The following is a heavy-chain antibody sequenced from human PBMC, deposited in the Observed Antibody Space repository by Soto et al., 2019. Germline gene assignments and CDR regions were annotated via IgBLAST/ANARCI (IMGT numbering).Heavy chain of an antibody. V-gene: IGHV4-4*02. CDR1: GGTIISSDW. CDR3: ARSIRYCRGGSCYGYAFDI. D-gene: IGHD2-15*01. J-gene: IGHJ3*02. Sequence: SETLSLTCAVSGGTIISSDWWSWVRQPPGKGLEWIGEIYHSGSTNYNPSLKSRVTISVDTSKNQFSLKLSSGTAADTAVYYCARSIRYCRGGSCYGYAFDIWGQGTMVTVSS. CDR2: IYHSGST.